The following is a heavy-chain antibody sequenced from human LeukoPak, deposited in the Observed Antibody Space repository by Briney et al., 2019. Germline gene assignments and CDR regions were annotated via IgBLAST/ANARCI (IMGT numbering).Heavy chain of an antibody. CDR3: ARAGGSWGYFDY. D-gene: IGHD2-8*02. CDR2: ISSSSSYI. J-gene: IGHJ4*02. Sequence: GGSLRLSCAASGFTFSSYSMNWVRQAPGKGLEWVSSISSSSSYIYYADSVKGRFTISRDNAKNSLYLQMNSLRAEDTAVYYCARAGGSWGYFDYWGQGTLVTVSS. CDR1: GFTFSSYS. V-gene: IGHV3-21*04.